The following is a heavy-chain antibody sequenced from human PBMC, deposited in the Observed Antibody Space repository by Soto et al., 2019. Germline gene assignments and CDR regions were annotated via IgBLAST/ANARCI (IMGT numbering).Heavy chain of an antibody. V-gene: IGHV1-69*12. CDR2: IIPIFGTA. Sequence: QVQLVQSGAEVKKPGSSVKVSCKASGGTFSSYAISWVRQAPGQGLEWMGGIIPIFGTANYAQKFQGRVTITADESTSTAYMGLSSLRSEDTAVYYCARVVYCSGGSCYSYFDYWGQGTLVTVSS. D-gene: IGHD2-15*01. J-gene: IGHJ4*02. CDR1: GGTFSSYA. CDR3: ARVVYCSGGSCYSYFDY.